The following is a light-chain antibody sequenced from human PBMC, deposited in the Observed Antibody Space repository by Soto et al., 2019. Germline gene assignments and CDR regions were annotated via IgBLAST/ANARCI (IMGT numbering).Light chain of an antibody. J-gene: IGKJ1*01. CDR2: DAS. Sequence: EIVLTQSPATLSLSPGERATLSCRASQSVSSYLAWYQQKPGQAPRLLIYDASNRATGIPARFSVSGSGTDFTLTISSLEPADFAVYYCQQRSNWPSTFGQGTKVEIK. V-gene: IGKV3-11*01. CDR1: QSVSSY. CDR3: QQRSNWPST.